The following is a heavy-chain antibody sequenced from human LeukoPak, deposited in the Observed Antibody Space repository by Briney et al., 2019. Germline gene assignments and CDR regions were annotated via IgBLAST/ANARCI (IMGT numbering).Heavy chain of an antibody. CDR3: AREGPYSVAEQPGARIFKPTFYNWFDP. J-gene: IGHJ5*02. D-gene: IGHD5/OR15-5a*01. CDR1: GGSISSSSYY. V-gene: IGHV4-39*07. CDR2: IYYSGST. Sequence: PSETLSLTCTVSGGSISSSSYYWGWIRQPPGKGLEWIGSIYYSGSTYYNPSLKSRVTISVDTSKNQFSLKLSSVTAADTAVYYCAREGPYSVAEQPGARIFKPTFYNWFDPWGQGTLVTVSS.